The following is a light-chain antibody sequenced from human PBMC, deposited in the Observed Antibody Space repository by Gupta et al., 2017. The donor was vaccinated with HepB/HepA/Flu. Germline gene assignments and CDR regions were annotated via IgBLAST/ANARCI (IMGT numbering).Light chain of an antibody. CDR2: KAS. Sequence: DIQMTQSPSTLSASVGDRVTITCRASQNINTWLAWYQQKPGKAPNLLIYKASYLESGVPSRFSGSGSGTEFTLTISSLQTDDFATYYCQQYADYPRTFGHGTKVEVK. CDR1: QNINTW. V-gene: IGKV1-5*03. J-gene: IGKJ1*01. CDR3: QQYADYPRT.